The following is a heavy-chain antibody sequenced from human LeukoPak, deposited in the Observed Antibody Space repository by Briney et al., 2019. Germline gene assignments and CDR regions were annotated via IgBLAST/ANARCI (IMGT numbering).Heavy chain of an antibody. D-gene: IGHD1-26*01. CDR3: ARSPLAGATRVDY. CDR2: ISGDNGNT. J-gene: IGHJ4*02. V-gene: IGHV1-18*01. CDR1: GYTFTRYG. Sequence: TSVKVSCKASGYTFTRYGFSWMRQAPGQGLEWMGWISGDNGNTKYAQRVQGRVTMSTDTPTTTAYMELGSLTSDDTAIYYCARSPLAGATRVDYWGQGTLVTVSS.